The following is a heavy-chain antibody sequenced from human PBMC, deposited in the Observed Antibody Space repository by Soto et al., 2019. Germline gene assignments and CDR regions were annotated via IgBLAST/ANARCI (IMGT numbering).Heavy chain of an antibody. V-gene: IGHV2-5*01. Sequence: QLTLKESGPTLVKPTQTLTLTCSFSGFSLMNGGVGVGWIRQPPGKALEWVALSYWNDDKRYSPSLKSRLTLTKDTSKDQVVLTMTNVDPVDTATYYCANKLDSVDWFDPWGQGTLVTVSS. D-gene: IGHD2-2*03. CDR1: GFSLMNGGVG. CDR2: SYWNDDK. CDR3: ANKLDSVDWFDP. J-gene: IGHJ5*02.